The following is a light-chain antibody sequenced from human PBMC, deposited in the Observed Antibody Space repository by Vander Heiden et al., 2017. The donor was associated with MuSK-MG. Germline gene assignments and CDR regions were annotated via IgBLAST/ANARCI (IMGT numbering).Light chain of an antibody. CDR1: SLRSYY. J-gene: IGLJ1*01. CDR3: NSRDSSGNHV. V-gene: IGLV3-19*01. CDR2: GKN. Sequence: SSALTQDPALSVALGQTVRITCQGDSLRSYYANWYQQRPGQSPVLVFYGKNNRPSGIPDRFSGANSGNTGSLTITGAQAEDEADYYCNSRDSSGNHVFGAGTRVTVL.